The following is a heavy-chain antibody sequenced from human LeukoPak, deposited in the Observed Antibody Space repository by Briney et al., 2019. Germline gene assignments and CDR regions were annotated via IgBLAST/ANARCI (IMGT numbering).Heavy chain of an antibody. CDR2: ISYDGSNK. V-gene: IGHV3-30*03. CDR1: GFTFSSYG. Sequence: GGSLRLSCAASGFTFSSYGMHWVRQAPGKGLEWVAVISYDGSNKYYADSVKGRFTISRDNSKNTLYLQMNSLRAEDTAVYYCATSSGRYGGYLDYWGQGTLVTVSS. D-gene: IGHD3-22*01. J-gene: IGHJ4*02. CDR3: ATSSGRYGGYLDY.